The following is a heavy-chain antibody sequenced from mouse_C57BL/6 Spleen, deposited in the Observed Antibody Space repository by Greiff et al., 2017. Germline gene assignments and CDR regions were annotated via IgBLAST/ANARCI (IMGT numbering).Heavy chain of an antibody. CDR3: LYSNYFAY. CDR2: IDPETGGT. Sequence: VQLQESGAELVRPGASVTLSCKASGYTFTDYEMHWVKQTPVHGLEWIGAIDPETGGTAYNQKFKGKAILTADKSSSTAYMELRSLTSEDSAVYYCLYSNYFAYWGQGTLVTVSA. CDR1: GYTFTDYE. V-gene: IGHV1-15*01. J-gene: IGHJ3*01. D-gene: IGHD2-5*01.